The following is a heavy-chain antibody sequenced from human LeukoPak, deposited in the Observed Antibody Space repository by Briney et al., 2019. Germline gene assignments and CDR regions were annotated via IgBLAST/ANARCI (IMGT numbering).Heavy chain of an antibody. Sequence: SGGSLRLSCTASGFTFSDHYMTWIRQAPGKGLECVSYLSKSGSDIFYADSVKGRFSISRDNAKNSLYLQMNSLRAEDTAVYYCARGVPYASWSGPHYSDYWGQGTLVTVSS. CDR2: LSKSGSDI. CDR3: ARGVPYASWSGPHYSDY. J-gene: IGHJ4*02. D-gene: IGHD3-3*01. CDR1: GFTFSDHY. V-gene: IGHV3-11*04.